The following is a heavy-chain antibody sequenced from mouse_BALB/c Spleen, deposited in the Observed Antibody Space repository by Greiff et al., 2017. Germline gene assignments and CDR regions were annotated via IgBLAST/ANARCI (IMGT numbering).Heavy chain of an antibody. V-gene: IGHV5-4*02. J-gene: IGHJ3*01. Sequence: EVQRVESGGGLVKPGGSLKLSCAASGFTFSDYYMYWVRQTPEKRLEWVATISDGGSYTYYPDSVKGRFTISRDNAKNNLYLQMSSLKSEDTAMYYCASIFGAYWGQGTLVTVSA. CDR3: ASIFGAY. D-gene: IGHD3-1*01. CDR1: GFTFSDYY. CDR2: ISDGGSYT.